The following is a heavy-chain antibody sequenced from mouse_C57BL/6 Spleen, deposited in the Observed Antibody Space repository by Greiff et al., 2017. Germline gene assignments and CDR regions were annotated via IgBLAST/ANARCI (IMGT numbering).Heavy chain of an antibody. Sequence: DVKLVESGGGLVKPGGSLKLSCAASGFTFSSYAMSWVRQTPEKRLEWVATISDGGSYTYYPDNVKGRFTISRDNAKNNLYLQMSHLKSEDTAMYYCARDHYGSGDARDYWGQGTSVTVSS. V-gene: IGHV5-4*01. J-gene: IGHJ4*01. CDR3: ARDHYGSGDARDY. D-gene: IGHD1-1*01. CDR1: GFTFSSYA. CDR2: ISDGGSYT.